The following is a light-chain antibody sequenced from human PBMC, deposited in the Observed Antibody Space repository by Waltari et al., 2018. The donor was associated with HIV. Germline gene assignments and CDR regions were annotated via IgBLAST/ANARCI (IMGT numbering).Light chain of an antibody. CDR1: KLGNKF. Sequence: SYELTQPPSMSVSPGQTASITCSGDKLGNKFTYWYQQKPGKSPVVVIYQDTKRPSGIPERFSGSNSGNTATLTISGTQAMDEADYYCQAWDSSTYVFGTGTKVTVL. CDR3: QAWDSSTYV. J-gene: IGLJ1*01. CDR2: QDT. V-gene: IGLV3-1*01.